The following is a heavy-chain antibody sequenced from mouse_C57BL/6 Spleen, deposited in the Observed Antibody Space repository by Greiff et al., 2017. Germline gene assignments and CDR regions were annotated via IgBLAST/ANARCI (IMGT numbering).Heavy chain of an antibody. Sequence: QVQLQQSGAELVRPGASVTLSCKASGYTFTDYEMNWVKQTPVQGLEWIGAIDPETGGTAYNQTFKGKAILTADKSSSTAYMELRSLTSEDSAVYYCTRLHYSGSRPFDDWGQGTTLTVSS. CDR3: TRLHYSGSRPFDD. CDR1: GYTFTDYE. V-gene: IGHV1-15*01. CDR2: IDPETGGT. J-gene: IGHJ2*01. D-gene: IGHD1-1*01.